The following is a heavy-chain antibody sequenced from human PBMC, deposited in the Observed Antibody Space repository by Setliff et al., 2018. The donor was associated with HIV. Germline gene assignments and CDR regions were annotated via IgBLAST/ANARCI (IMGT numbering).Heavy chain of an antibody. D-gene: IGHD3-16*01. J-gene: IGHJ6*02. CDR3: ASSITVAAGRSHYYYSMYF. V-gene: IGHV5-51*01. Sequence: GASMKISCKGAGYSFSSYWIGWVRQKPGKGLEWMGIVHPGDSNIKYGPSFRGQVTISTDKSISIAYLQWSSLKASYTAMYYCASSITVAAGRSHYYYSMYFLVQGTTVTVSS. CDR2: VHPGDSNI. CDR1: GYSFSSYW.